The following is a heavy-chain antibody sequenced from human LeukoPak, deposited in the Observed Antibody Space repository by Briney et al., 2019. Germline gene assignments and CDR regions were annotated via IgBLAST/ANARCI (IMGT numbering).Heavy chain of an antibody. CDR2: INQDGSEE. Sequence: GGSLRLSCAASGFTFSHYWMTWVRQAPGKGLEWVAHINQDGSEEHYMDSVKARFTISRDNAKNSLSLQMNSLRAEGTAVYYCVRDGGVSGYDLLDYWGQGTLVTVSS. CDR1: GFTFSHYW. D-gene: IGHD5-12*01. V-gene: IGHV3-7*01. J-gene: IGHJ4*02. CDR3: VRDGGVSGYDLLDY.